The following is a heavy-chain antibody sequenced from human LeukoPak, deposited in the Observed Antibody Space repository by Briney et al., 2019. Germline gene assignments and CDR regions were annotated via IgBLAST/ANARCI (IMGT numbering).Heavy chain of an antibody. CDR2: IYYSGSA. V-gene: IGHV4-59*12. Sequence: PSETLSLTCTVSSGSFGSYYWSWIRQSPGKGLEWIGYIYYSGSATYNPSLKSRVNISVDTSKNQFSLKLSSVTAADTAVYYCARDGNCDGDCWYALDIWGQGKMVTVSS. D-gene: IGHD2-21*02. CDR3: ARDGNCDGDCWYALDI. CDR1: SGSFGSYY. J-gene: IGHJ3*02.